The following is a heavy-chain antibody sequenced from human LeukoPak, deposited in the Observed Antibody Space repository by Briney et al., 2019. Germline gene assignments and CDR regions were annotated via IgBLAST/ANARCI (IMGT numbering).Heavy chain of an antibody. Sequence: PGGSLRLSCAASEFSFSNYWMNWVRQAPGKGLEWVANINQDGSEKYYVHSVKGRFTISRDNAENSLFLQMHSLRAEDTAVYYCASNTHGYADWFDPWGQGTLVTVSS. CDR1: EFSFSNYW. V-gene: IGHV3-7*01. CDR3: ASNTHGYADWFDP. J-gene: IGHJ5*02. D-gene: IGHD5-18*01. CDR2: INQDGSEK.